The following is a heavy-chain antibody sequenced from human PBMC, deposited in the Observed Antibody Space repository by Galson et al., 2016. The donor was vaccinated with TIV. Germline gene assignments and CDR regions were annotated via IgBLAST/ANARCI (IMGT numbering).Heavy chain of an antibody. CDR1: GGSISNGDIY. V-gene: IGHV4-30-4*08. Sequence: TLSLTCSVFGGSISNGDIYWTWTRQPPGKGLEWIGYVFYGGSTKYNPSLKGRVDISVGRSKNQFSLELTSVTAADTAVYMCVSCRGNYYYGMDVWGQGTTVTVS. CDR3: VSCRGNYYYGMDV. D-gene: IGHD2/OR15-2a*01. CDR2: VFYGGST. J-gene: IGHJ6*02.